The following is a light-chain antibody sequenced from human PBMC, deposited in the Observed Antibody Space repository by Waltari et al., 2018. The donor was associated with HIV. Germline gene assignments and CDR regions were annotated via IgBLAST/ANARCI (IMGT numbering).Light chain of an antibody. V-gene: IGLV1-40*01. CDR2: GND. J-gene: IGLJ3*02. Sequence: TQPPSVSGAPGQRVTISCTGTSSNIGAGHDVHWYQKLPGTAPKLLIFGNDNRPSGVPDRFSGSKSGSSASLAITGLQPEDEGDYYCQSFDNTLRGVFGGGTKLTVL. CDR3: QSFDNTLRGV. CDR1: SSNIGAGHD.